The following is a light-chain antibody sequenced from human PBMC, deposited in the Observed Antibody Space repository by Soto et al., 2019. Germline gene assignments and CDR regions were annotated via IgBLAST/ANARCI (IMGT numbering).Light chain of an antibody. CDR3: TSFSSSTSLYV. V-gene: IGLV2-14*01. Sequence: QSALTQPASVSGSLGQSITISCTGTTRDIAGYNYISWYQQLPGKAPKLMIYEVTIRPSGISNRFSGSKSGNTASLPISGLQAEDEDDYYCTSFSSSTSLYVFGTGTKLTVL. CDR1: TRDIAGYNY. CDR2: EVT. J-gene: IGLJ1*01.